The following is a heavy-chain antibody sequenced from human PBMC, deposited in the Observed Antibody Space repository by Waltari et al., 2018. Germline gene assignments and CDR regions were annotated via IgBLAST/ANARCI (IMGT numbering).Heavy chain of an antibody. V-gene: IGHV3-48*03. J-gene: IGHJ5*02. CDR1: GFIFSNYE. D-gene: IGHD4-17*01. CDR3: ARRDDYGDDPFWT. CDR2: IRSSGSTS. Sequence: EEHLVESGGGLVQPGGSLRLSCAASGFIFSNYEMNWIRQAPGKGLGWVSYIRSSGSTSYYADSAKGRVTTSRDNAKNSVYLQMNSLRAEDTAVYYCARRDDYGDDPFWTWGQGTLVTVSS.